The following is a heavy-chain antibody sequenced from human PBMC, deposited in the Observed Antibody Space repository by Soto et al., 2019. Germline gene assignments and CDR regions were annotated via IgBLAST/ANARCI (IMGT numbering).Heavy chain of an antibody. CDR3: AREEGIVVVVAAPIDY. CDR1: GFTFSSYA. V-gene: IGHV3-30-3*01. J-gene: IGHJ4*02. Sequence: ESGGGVVQPGRSLRLSCAASGFTFSSYAMHWVRQAPGKGLEWVAVISYDGSNKYYADSVKGRFTISRDNSKNTLYLQMNSLRAEDTAVYYCAREEGIVVVVAAPIDYWGQGTLVTVSS. D-gene: IGHD2-15*01. CDR2: ISYDGSNK.